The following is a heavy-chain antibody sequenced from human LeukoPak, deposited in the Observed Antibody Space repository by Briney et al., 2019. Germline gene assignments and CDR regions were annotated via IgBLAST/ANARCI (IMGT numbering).Heavy chain of an antibody. CDR1: GFTFSNAW. V-gene: IGHV3-15*01. CDR2: IKSKTDGGTT. J-gene: IGHJ5*02. Sequence: GGSLRLSCAASGFTFSNAWMSWVRQAPGKGLEWVGRIKSKTDGGTTDYAAPVKGRFTISRDDSKNTLYLQMNSLKTEDTAVYYCTTDRGHSHQLLSIVSNWFDPWGQGTLVTVSS. CDR3: TTDRGHSHQLLSIVSNWFDP. D-gene: IGHD2-2*01.